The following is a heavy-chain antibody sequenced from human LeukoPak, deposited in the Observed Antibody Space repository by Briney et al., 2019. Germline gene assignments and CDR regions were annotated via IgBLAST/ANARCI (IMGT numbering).Heavy chain of an antibody. D-gene: IGHD4-23*01. CDR3: ARDYGGSSPFDY. CDR1: GFTFSSYE. Sequence: GGSLRLSCAASGFTFSSYEMNWVRRAPGKGLEWVSYISSSGSTIYYADSVKGRFTISRDNAKNSLYLQMNSLRAEDTAVYYCARDYGGSSPFDYWGRGTLVTVSS. J-gene: IGHJ4*02. CDR2: ISSSGSTI. V-gene: IGHV3-48*03.